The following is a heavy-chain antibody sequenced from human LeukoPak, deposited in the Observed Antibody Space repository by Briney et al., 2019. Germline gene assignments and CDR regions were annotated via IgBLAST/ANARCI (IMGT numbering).Heavy chain of an antibody. Sequence: PGGSLRLSCAASGFTFSSNAMSWVRQAPGKGLEWVSATSTGGGSTYYADSVKGRFTISRDNPNNTLYLQMNNLRAEDTAVYYCAKPRDSIVGTTTPTRLATLDIWGQGTMVTVSS. CDR1: GFTFSSNA. V-gene: IGHV3-23*01. CDR2: TSTGGGST. J-gene: IGHJ3*02. CDR3: AKPRDSIVGTTTPTRLATLDI. D-gene: IGHD1-26*01.